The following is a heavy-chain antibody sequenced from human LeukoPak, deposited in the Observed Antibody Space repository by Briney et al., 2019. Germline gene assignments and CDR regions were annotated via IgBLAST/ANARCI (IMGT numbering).Heavy chain of an antibody. CDR2: INPNSGGT. J-gene: IGHJ4*02. CDR3: ARDSGGEHFDY. V-gene: IGHV1-2*02. CDR1: GYTFTGNY. Sequence: GASVKVSCKASGYTFTGNYMHWVRQAPGQGLKWMGWINPNSGGTNYAQKFQGRVTMTRDTSISIAYMELSRLRSDDAAVFYCARDSGGEHFDYWGQGTLVTVSS. D-gene: IGHD2-21*01.